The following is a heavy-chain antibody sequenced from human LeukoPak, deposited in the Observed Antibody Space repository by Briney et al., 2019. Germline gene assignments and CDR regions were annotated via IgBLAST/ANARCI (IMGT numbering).Heavy chain of an antibody. CDR3: ASEVAVTTSGDAFDI. CDR2: IYYSGST. J-gene: IGHJ3*02. Sequence: PSETLSLTCAVYGGSFSSYYWSWIRQPPGKGLEWIGYIYYSGSTNYNPSLKSRVTISVDTSKNQFSLKLSSVTAADTAVYYCASEVAVTTSGDAFDIWGQGTMVTVSS. V-gene: IGHV4-59*01. CDR1: GGSFSSYY. D-gene: IGHD4-17*01.